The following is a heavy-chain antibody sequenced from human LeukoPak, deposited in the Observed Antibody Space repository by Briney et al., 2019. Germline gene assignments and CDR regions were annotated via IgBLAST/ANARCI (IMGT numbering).Heavy chain of an antibody. V-gene: IGHV1-2*02. J-gene: IGHJ3*02. D-gene: IGHD3-22*01. CDR2: INPNSGGT. CDR1: GYAFTCYY. CDR3: ARGLWRITMIVAYRGDAFDI. Sequence: ASVKVSCKASGYAFTCYYMHWVRQAPGQGLEWMGWINPNSGGTNYAQKFRGRVTMTRDTSISTAYMELSRLRSDDTAVYYCARGLWRITMIVAYRGDAFDIWGQGTMVTLSS.